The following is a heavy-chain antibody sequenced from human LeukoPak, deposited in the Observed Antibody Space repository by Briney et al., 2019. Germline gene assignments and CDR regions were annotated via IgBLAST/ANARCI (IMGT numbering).Heavy chain of an antibody. CDR3: ARGIFIMVRGATPDYYYMDV. J-gene: IGHJ6*03. V-gene: IGHV1-69*13. D-gene: IGHD3-10*01. CDR1: GGTFSSYG. CDR2: IIPIFGTP. Sequence: SVKVSCKASGGTFSSYGISWVRQAPGQGLEWMGGIIPIFGTPNYAQKFQGRVTITADESTSTAYMELSSLRAEDTAVYYCARGIFIMVRGATPDYYYMDVWGKGTTVTVSS.